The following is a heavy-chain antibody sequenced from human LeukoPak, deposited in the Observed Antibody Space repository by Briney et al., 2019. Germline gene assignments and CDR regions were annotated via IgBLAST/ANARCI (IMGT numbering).Heavy chain of an antibody. CDR1: GGSISSYC. D-gene: IGHD1-26*01. CDR2: IHSSGNT. J-gene: IGHJ4*02. CDR3: AGHLYSATYYY. Sequence: SETLSLTCTVSGGSISSYCWSWIRQPPGKGLEWIGYIHSSGNTNYNPALKSRVTISVDTSKNQFSLKVTSVTAADTAVYYCAGHLYSATYYYWGQGTLVTISS. V-gene: IGHV4-59*08.